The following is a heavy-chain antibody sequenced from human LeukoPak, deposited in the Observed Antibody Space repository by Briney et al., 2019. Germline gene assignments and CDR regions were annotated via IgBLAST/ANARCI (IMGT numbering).Heavy chain of an antibody. D-gene: IGHD2/OR15-2a*01. J-gene: IGHJ4*02. Sequence: GASVKVSCKASGYTFTSYGLNWVRQAPGQGLEWMGWINTNTGNPTYAQGFTGRFVFSLDTSVSTAYLQISSLKAEDTAVYYCAREHPIFFEDYWGQGTLVTVSS. CDR1: GYTFTSYG. CDR3: AREHPIFFEDY. V-gene: IGHV7-4-1*02. CDR2: INTNTGNP.